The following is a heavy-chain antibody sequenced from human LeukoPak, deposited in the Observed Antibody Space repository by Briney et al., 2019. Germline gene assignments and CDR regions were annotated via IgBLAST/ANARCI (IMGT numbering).Heavy chain of an antibody. J-gene: IGHJ4*02. CDR2: IGTAGDP. V-gene: IGHV3-13*05. Sequence: PGGSLRLSCAASGFTFSSYDMHWVRQATGKDLEWVSSIGTAGDPYYPGSVKGRFTISRENAKNSLYLQMNSLRAGDTAVYYCARAGCSGGSCYGYFDYWGQGTLVTVSS. CDR1: GFTFSSYD. D-gene: IGHD2-15*01. CDR3: ARAGCSGGSCYGYFDY.